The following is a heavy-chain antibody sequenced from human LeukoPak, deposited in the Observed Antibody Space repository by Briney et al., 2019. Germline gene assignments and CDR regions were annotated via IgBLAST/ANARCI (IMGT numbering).Heavy chain of an antibody. D-gene: IGHD3-10*01. Sequence: ASVKVSCKVSGYTLTELSMHWVRQAPGKGLEWMGGFDPEDGETIYAQKFQGRVTMTEDTSTDTAYMELSSLRSEDTAVYYCAILQHYGDLAWFDPWSQGTLVTVSS. CDR2: FDPEDGET. V-gene: IGHV1-24*01. J-gene: IGHJ5*02. CDR1: GYTLTELS. CDR3: AILQHYGDLAWFDP.